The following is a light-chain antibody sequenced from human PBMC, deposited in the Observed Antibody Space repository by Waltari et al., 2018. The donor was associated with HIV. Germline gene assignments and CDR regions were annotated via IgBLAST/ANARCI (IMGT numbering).Light chain of an antibody. V-gene: IGKV3-15*01. CDR3: QQYYNSPT. CDR2: GTS. J-gene: IGKJ1*01. CDR1: QSVRSN. Sequence: IVMAQSPVSLSVSPGERATLSCWASQSVRSNLAWYQQKPGQAPRLLIYGTSARATGVPARFSGSGSGTYFTLTINSLQPDDFAVYYCQQYYNSPTFGQGTKVE.